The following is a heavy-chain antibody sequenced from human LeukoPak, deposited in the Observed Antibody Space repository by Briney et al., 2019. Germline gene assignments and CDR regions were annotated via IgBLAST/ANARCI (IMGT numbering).Heavy chain of an antibody. V-gene: IGHV1-2*02. Sequence: ASVKVSCKASGYTFTGYYMHWVRQAPGQGLEWMGWINPNSGGTNYAQKFQGRVTMTRDTSISTAYMELSRLRSDDTAVYYCATISVGGYNLDYWGQGTLVTVSS. D-gene: IGHD5-24*01. CDR1: GYTFTGYY. CDR3: ATISVGGYNLDY. CDR2: INPNSGGT. J-gene: IGHJ4*02.